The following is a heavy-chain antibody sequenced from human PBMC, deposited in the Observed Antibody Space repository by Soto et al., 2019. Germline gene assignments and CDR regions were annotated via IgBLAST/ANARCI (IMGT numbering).Heavy chain of an antibody. CDR1: GGSISDSDYD. J-gene: IGHJ4*02. V-gene: IGHV4-39*01. CDR2: LSRSGST. D-gene: IGHD3-10*01. Sequence: QRQLRESGPGLVNPSETLSLTCTVSGGSISDSDYDWGWIRQPPGMGLEWIGSLSRSGSTYHSASLKSRVTISVDTSKNQFSLNLGSVTAADTAVYYCARHRGPTGPNYWGQGTLVTVSS. CDR3: ARHRGPTGPNY.